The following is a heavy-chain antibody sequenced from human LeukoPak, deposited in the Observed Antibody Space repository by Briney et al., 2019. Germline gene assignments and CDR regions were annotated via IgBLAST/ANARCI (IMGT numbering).Heavy chain of an antibody. CDR1: GGSISSYY. CDR2: IYHSEST. Sequence: SETLSLTCTVSGGSISSYYWSWIRQPPGKGLEWIGYIYHSESTNYNPPLMSRVTISVDTSKNQFSLKLSSVTAADTAVYYCARGKYSYGGGNWFDPWGQGTLVTVSS. J-gene: IGHJ5*02. D-gene: IGHD5-18*01. CDR3: ARGKYSYGGGNWFDP. V-gene: IGHV4-59*01.